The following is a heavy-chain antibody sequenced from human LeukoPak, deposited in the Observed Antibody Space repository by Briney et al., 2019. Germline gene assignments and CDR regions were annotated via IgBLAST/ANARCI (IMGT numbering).Heavy chain of an antibody. D-gene: IGHD2-15*01. CDR3: AKDPRGYCSGGSCYF. J-gene: IGHJ4*02. CDR2: ISGSGGST. V-gene: IGHV3-23*01. CDR1: GFTFSSYA. Sequence: GGSLRLSCAASGFTFSSYAMSWVRQAPGKGLEWVSAISGSGGSTYYADSVEGRFTISRDNSKNTLYLQMNSLRAEDTAVYYCAKDPRGYCSGGSCYFWGQGTLVTVSS.